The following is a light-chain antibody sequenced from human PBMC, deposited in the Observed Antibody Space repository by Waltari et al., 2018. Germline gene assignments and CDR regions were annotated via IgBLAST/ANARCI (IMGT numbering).Light chain of an antibody. CDR3: QVWDINSDHIWV. CDR2: DDK. V-gene: IGLV3-21*02. CDR1: NIGSKS. Sequence: SYVVTQPPSMSAAPGQTARITCGGRNIGSKSVHWYQQRPSQAPVLVVYDDKDRPSGCPDRFSGSNSGNTATLTISRVEAGDEADYYCQVWDINSDHIWVFGGGTKLTVL. J-gene: IGLJ3*02.